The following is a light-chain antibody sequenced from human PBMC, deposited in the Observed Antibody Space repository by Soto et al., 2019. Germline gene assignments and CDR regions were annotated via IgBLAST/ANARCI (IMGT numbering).Light chain of an antibody. CDR1: QSVSSTY. CDR2: GAS. J-gene: IGKJ1*01. CDR3: QQYNNSLWT. V-gene: IGKV3-20*01. Sequence: ETVLTQSPGTLSLSPGERAILSCRASQSVSSTYLAWYQQKPGQAPRLLIYGASSRATGIPDRFSGSGSGTDFTLTISRLEPEDFEVYYCQQYNNSLWTFGQGTKVDIK.